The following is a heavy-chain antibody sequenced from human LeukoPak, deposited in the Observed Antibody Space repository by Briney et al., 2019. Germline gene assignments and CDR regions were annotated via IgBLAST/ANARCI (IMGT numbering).Heavy chain of an antibody. J-gene: IGHJ4*02. CDR3: AGGDFWSGYPLDY. CDR1: GYTFTGYY. CDR2: INPNSGGT. Sequence: ASVKVSCKASGYTFTGYYMHWVRQAPGQGLEWMGWINPNSGGTNYAQKFQGRVTMTRDTSISTAYMELSRLRSDDTAVYYCAGGDFWSGYPLDYWGQGTLVTVSS. D-gene: IGHD3-3*01. V-gene: IGHV1-2*02.